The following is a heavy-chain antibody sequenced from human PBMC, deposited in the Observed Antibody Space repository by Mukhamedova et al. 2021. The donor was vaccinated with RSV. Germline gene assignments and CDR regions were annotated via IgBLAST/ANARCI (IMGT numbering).Heavy chain of an antibody. CDR2: ITPIFGTA. J-gene: IGHJ3*02. V-gene: IGHV1-69*01. Sequence: GGITPIFGTANYAQKFQGRVTITADESTSTAYMELSSLRSEDTAVYYCASSITGTTLDAFDIWGQGTMVTVSS. CDR3: ASSITGTTLDAFDI. D-gene: IGHD1-7*01.